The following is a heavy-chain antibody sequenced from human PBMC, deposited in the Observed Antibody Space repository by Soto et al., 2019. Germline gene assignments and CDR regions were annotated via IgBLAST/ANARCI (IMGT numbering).Heavy chain of an antibody. CDR1: GGSISSGGYY. V-gene: IGHV4-31*03. CDR2: IYYSGST. J-gene: IGHJ4*02. CDR3: ARDRPYYYGSGSYGAELDY. Sequence: SETLSLTCTVSGGSISSGGYYWSWIRQHPGKGLEWIGCIYYSGSTYYNPSLKSRVTISVDTSKNQFSLKLSSVTAADTAVYYCARDRPYYYGSGSYGAELDYWGQGTLVTVSS. D-gene: IGHD3-10*01.